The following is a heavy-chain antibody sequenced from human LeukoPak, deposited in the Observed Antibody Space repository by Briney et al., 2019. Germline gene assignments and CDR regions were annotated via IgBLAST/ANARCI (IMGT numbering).Heavy chain of an antibody. J-gene: IGHJ3*02. CDR1: GLTFSSYE. CDR2: ISSSGSSI. CDR3: ARDSHKFDSSGYYPDAFDI. Sequence: PAGGSLRLSCAASGLTFSSYEMNWVRQAPGKGLEWVSYISSSGSSIYYADSVKGRFTISRDNAKKSPYLQMHSLRAEDTAVYYCARDSHKFDSSGYYPDAFDIWGQGTMVTVSS. V-gene: IGHV3-48*03. D-gene: IGHD3-22*01.